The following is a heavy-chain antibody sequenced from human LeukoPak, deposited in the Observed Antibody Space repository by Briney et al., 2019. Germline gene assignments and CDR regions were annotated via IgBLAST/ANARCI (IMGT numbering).Heavy chain of an antibody. CDR1: GGSISSHY. CDR2: IYYSGST. CDR3: ARGGSGWYRDYFDY. D-gene: IGHD6-19*01. V-gene: IGHV4-59*11. Sequence: PSETLSLTCKVSGGSISSHYWSWIRQPPGKGLEWIGYIYYSGSTNYNPSLKSRVTISVDTSKNQFSLKLSSVTAADTAVYYCARGGSGWYRDYFDYWGQGTLVTVSS. J-gene: IGHJ4*02.